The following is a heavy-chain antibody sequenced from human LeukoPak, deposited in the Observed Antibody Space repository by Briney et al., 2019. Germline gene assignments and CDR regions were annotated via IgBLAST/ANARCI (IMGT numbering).Heavy chain of an antibody. D-gene: IGHD6-13*01. Sequence: SETLSLTCTVSGGSITNYYWTWIRQPPGKGLEWIGYIHYSGSTNYNPSLKSRVTISVDTSKNQFSLKLSSVTAADTAVYYCARFGGIAAAGVGYWGQGTLVTVSS. CDR1: GGSITNYY. J-gene: IGHJ4*02. CDR2: IHYSGST. V-gene: IGHV4-59*08. CDR3: ARFGGIAAAGVGY.